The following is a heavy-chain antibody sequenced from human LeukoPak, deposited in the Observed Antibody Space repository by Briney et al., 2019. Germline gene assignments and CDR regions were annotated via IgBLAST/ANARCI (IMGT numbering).Heavy chain of an antibody. J-gene: IGHJ6*02. CDR3: ARDPLVAYGMDV. V-gene: IGHV1-18*01. D-gene: IGHD5-12*01. CDR1: GYTFTSYG. Sequence: GASVTVSCTASGYTFTSYGIRWVRQAPGQGLEWMGWISAYNGNTNYAQKLQGRVTMTTDTSTSTAYMELRSLRSDDTAVYYCARDPLVAYGMDVWGQGTTVTVSS. CDR2: ISAYNGNT.